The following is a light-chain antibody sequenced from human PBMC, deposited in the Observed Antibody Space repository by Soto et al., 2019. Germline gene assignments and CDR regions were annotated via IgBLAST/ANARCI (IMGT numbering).Light chain of an antibody. V-gene: IGLV1-44*01. CDR3: SSYTSSSTLVV. Sequence: QSVLTQPASASGTPGQTVTISCSGGTSNIGTNSVAWYQHLPGTAPKLLIYFSHQRPLGVPDRFSGSKSGTSGSLVISGLQSEDEADYYCSSYTSSSTLVVFGTGTKLTVL. J-gene: IGLJ1*01. CDR2: FSH. CDR1: TSNIGTNS.